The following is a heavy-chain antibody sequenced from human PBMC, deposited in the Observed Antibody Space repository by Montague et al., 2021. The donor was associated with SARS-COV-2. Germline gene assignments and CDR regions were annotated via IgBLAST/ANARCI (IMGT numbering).Heavy chain of an antibody. Sequence: SETLSLTCAVYGGSFSGYYWSWIRQPPGKGLEWIGSIYYSGSTYYNPSLKSRVTISVDMSKNQFSLKLSSVTAADTAVYYCARDTRITMIVVVQGYGMDVWGQGTQVTVSS. CDR1: GGSFSGYY. J-gene: IGHJ6*02. CDR3: ARDTRITMIVVVQGYGMDV. CDR2: IYYSGST. D-gene: IGHD3-22*01. V-gene: IGHV4-34*01.